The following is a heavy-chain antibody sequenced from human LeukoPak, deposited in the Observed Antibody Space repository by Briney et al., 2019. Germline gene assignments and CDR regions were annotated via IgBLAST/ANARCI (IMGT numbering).Heavy chain of an antibody. Sequence: NPSETLSLTCTVSGDSISTYHWNWIRKPPGKGLEWIGYMQSTGNSNYNPSLKNRVNIFVDMSKNHFVLNPRSVTAADTAVYYCARDKRHSYGRYFDPWGQGMLVTVSS. CDR1: GDSISTYH. CDR3: ARDKRHSYGRYFDP. V-gene: IGHV4-59*01. J-gene: IGHJ4*02. D-gene: IGHD5-18*01. CDR2: MQSTGNS.